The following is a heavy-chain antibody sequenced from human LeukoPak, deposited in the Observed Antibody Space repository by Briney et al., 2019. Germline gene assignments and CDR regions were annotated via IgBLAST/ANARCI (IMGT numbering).Heavy chain of an antibody. Sequence: GASVKVSCKASGYAFTGYYMHWARQAPGQGLEWMGWINPNSGGTNYAQKFQGRVTMTRDTSISTAYMELSRLRSDDTAVYYCARGGDEGAATGRNAFDIWGQGTMVTISS. V-gene: IGHV1-2*02. CDR2: INPNSGGT. CDR3: ARGGDEGAATGRNAFDI. J-gene: IGHJ3*02. CDR1: GYAFTGYY. D-gene: IGHD2-15*01.